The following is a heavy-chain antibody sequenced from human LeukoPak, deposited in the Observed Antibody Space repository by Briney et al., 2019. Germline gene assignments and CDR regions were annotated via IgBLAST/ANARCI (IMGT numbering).Heavy chain of an antibody. CDR3: ARDGWFGDYNWFDP. Sequence: GESLRLSXAASGFTFSSYSMNWVRQAPGKGLEWVSYISSASNTIYYADSMKGRFTISRDNAKNSLYLQMNSLRAEDTAMYYCARDGWFGDYNWFDPWGQGTLVTVSP. J-gene: IGHJ5*02. D-gene: IGHD3-10*01. V-gene: IGHV3-48*01. CDR1: GFTFSSYS. CDR2: ISSASNTI.